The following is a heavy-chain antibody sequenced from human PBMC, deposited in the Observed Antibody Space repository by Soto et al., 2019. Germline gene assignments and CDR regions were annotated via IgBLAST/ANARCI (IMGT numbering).Heavy chain of an antibody. J-gene: IGHJ6*02. CDR3: ARGNIVVAPAAIFNYYYGMDV. CDR1: GGTFSSYA. V-gene: IGHV1-69*01. Sequence: QVQLVQSGAEVKKPGSSVKVSCKASGGTFSSYAISWVRQAPGQGLEWMGGIIPIFGTANYAQKFQGRVTITADESTSTAYMELSSLRSEDTAVYYCARGNIVVAPAAIFNYYYGMDVWGQGTTVTVSS. CDR2: IIPIFGTA. D-gene: IGHD2-2*02.